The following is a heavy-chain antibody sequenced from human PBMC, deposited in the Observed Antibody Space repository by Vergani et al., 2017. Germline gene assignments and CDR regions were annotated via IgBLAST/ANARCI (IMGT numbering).Heavy chain of an antibody. CDR3: ARQVSDISCNDAFDI. D-gene: IGHD5-12*01. J-gene: IGHJ3*02. CDR1: GGSISSGDYY. Sequence: QVQLQESGPGLVKPSQTLSLTCTVSGGSISSGDYYWSWIRQPPGKGLEWIGYIYYRGSTYYNPSLKSRVTISVDTSKNQLSLKLSSVTAADTAVYHCARQVSDISCNDAFDIWGQGTTVTVSS. V-gene: IGHV4-30-4*08. CDR2: IYYRGST.